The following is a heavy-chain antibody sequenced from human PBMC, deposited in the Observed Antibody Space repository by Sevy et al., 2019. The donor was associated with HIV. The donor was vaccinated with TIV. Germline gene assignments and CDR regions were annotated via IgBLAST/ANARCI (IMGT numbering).Heavy chain of an antibody. CDR3: AALCNCNSLDY. J-gene: IGHJ4*02. Sequence: GGSLRLSCAASIFSFSDYYMDWVRQAPGKGLEWVGRIRNKANSFTTEYAASVKGRFTISRDESKNSLYLQMNSLKSEDSALYYGAALCNCNSLDYWGQGTLVTVSS. CDR1: IFSFSDYY. D-gene: IGHD2-15*01. V-gene: IGHV3-72*01. CDR2: IRNKANSFTT.